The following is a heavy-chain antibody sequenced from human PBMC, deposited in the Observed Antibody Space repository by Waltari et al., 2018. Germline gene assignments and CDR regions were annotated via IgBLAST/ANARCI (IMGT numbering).Heavy chain of an antibody. CDR1: GFSFGDYW. D-gene: IGHD5-18*01. J-gene: IGHJ4*02. CDR3: ARKGGRGYPYGPFYYDY. CDR2: INIDGGYF. Sequence: EVQLVESGGGLVQPGGCLRLACTASGFSFGDYWMHWVRQAPGKGLGWVSRINIDGGYFSYTDSVKGRFTISRDNAKNTVFLQLNSVRAEDTAVYYCARKGGRGYPYGPFYYDYWGQGTLVTVSS. V-gene: IGHV3-74*01.